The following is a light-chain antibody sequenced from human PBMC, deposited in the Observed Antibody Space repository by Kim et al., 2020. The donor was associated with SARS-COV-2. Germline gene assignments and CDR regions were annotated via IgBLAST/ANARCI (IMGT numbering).Light chain of an antibody. CDR1: SSNSGAGYD. V-gene: IGLV1-40*01. CDR3: QSFDSSLIGSV. CDR2: DNN. J-gene: IGLJ3*02. Sequence: QRVTIPCPGSSSNSGAGYDVHWYQQLPGTAPKLLMYDNNNRPSGVPDRFSGSKSGTSASLAITGLQADDEADYYCQSFDSSLIGSVFGGGTKLTVL.